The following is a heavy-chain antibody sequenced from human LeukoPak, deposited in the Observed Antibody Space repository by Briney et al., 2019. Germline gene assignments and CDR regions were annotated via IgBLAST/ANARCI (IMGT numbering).Heavy chain of an antibody. Sequence: GGSLRLSCAASGFTFSSYAMHWVRQAPGKGLEWVAVISYDGSNKYYADSVKGRFTISRDNSKNTLYLQMNSPRAEDTAVYYCARGGHYEEYRYFDLWGRGTLVTVSS. D-gene: IGHD3-22*01. J-gene: IGHJ2*01. CDR1: GFTFSSYA. CDR3: ARGGHYEEYRYFDL. CDR2: ISYDGSNK. V-gene: IGHV3-30*04.